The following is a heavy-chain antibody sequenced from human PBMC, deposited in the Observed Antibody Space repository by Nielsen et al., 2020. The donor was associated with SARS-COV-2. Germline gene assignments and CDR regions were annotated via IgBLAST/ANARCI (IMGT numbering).Heavy chain of an antibody. J-gene: IGHJ4*02. CDR2: IYHSGST. V-gene: IGHV4-4*02. D-gene: IGHD3-10*02. CDR1: GGSISSSNW. CDR3: ARGIAPDLFVDRFFDY. Sequence: SETLSLTCAVSGGSISSSNWWSWVRQPPGKGLEWIGEIYHSGSTNYNPSLKSRVTISVDKSKNQFSLKLSSVTAADTAVYYCARGIAPDLFVDRFFDYWGQGAPVTVSS.